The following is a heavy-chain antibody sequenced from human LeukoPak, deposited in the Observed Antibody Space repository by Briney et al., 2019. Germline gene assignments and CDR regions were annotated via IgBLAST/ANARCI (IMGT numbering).Heavy chain of an antibody. CDR2: INWNGGST. CDR1: GFTFSSYG. V-gene: IGHV3-20*04. D-gene: IGHD5-12*01. Sequence: AGGSLRLSCAASGFTFSSYGMSWVRQAPGKGLEWVSGINWNGGSTGYADSVKGRFTISRDNAKNSLYLQMNSLRAEDTALYYCARVAYSAYDYPTLLPPFDYWGLGTLVTVSS. CDR3: ARVAYSAYDYPTLLPPFDY. J-gene: IGHJ4*02.